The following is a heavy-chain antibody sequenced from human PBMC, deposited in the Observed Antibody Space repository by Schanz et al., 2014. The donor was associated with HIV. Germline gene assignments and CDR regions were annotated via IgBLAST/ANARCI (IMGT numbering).Heavy chain of an antibody. CDR1: GFTFRSYA. J-gene: IGHJ4*02. Sequence: EVQLLDSGGGLVQPGGSLRLTCAASGFTFRSYAMTWVRQAPGKGLDWVSGITGSGVSTYYADSVKGRFTISRDNSKNTLYLQMTTLRIDDTAVYYCAKPEYDSRGNSQSHFDYWGQGTLVTVSS. D-gene: IGHD3-22*01. V-gene: IGHV3-23*01. CDR3: AKPEYDSRGNSQSHFDY. CDR2: ITGSGVST.